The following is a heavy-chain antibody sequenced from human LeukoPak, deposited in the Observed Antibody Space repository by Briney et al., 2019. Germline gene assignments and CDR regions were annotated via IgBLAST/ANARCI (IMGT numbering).Heavy chain of an antibody. V-gene: IGHV3-53*01. CDR1: GLTVRINS. Sequence: GGSLRLSCAASGLTVRINSMRWVRQAPGKGLEWVSVIYSGGDIFYADSVKGRFTISRDNSKNTVYLQMNNLRAEDTAVYFCARDRGTSGYIFDYWGRGTLVTVSS. J-gene: IGHJ4*02. CDR2: IYSGGDI. D-gene: IGHD3-22*01. CDR3: ARDRGTSGYIFDY.